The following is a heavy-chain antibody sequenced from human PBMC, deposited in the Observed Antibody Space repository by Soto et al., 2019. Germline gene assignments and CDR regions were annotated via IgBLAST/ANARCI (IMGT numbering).Heavy chain of an antibody. CDR3: ATGSYYFDY. Sequence: SETLSLTCTVSGGSISGYFWNWLRQPPGKGLEWIGYIYKSGNTNLNPSLRSRVTISGDTSKNQFSLKLSSVTAADTAVYYYATGSYYFDYWGQGTLVTVSS. J-gene: IGHJ4*02. D-gene: IGHD1-26*01. CDR1: GGSISGYF. V-gene: IGHV4-59*01. CDR2: IYKSGNT.